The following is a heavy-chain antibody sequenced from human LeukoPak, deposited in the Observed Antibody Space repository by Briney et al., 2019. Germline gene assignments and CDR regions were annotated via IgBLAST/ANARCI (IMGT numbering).Heavy chain of an antibody. V-gene: IGHV1-69*02. CDR1: GYTFTSYT. CDR2: IIPILGIA. D-gene: IGHD2-15*01. Sequence: VASVKVSCKASGYTFTSYTISWVRQAPGQGLEWMGRIIPILGIANYAQKFQGRVTITADKSTSTAYMELSSLRSEDTAVYYCARGAGGYCSGGSCYSYYFDYWGQGTLVTVSS. CDR3: ARGAGGYCSGGSCYSYYFDY. J-gene: IGHJ4*02.